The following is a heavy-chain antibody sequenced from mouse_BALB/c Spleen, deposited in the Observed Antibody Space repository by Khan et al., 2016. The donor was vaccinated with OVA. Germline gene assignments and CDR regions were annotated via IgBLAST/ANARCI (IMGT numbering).Heavy chain of an antibody. J-gene: IGHJ3*01. CDR2: VSTGGSYT. CDR3: TRLAYYYDSEGFAY. Sequence: EVKLVESGGDLVKPGGSLKLSCAASGFTFSTYGMSWVRQAPDKRLEWVATVSTGGSYTYYPDSVTGRFTISRVNAKNTLYLQMSGLRSEDTAMFYCTRLAYYYDSEGFAYWGQGTLVTVSA. CDR1: GFTFSTYG. V-gene: IGHV5-6*01. D-gene: IGHD1-1*01.